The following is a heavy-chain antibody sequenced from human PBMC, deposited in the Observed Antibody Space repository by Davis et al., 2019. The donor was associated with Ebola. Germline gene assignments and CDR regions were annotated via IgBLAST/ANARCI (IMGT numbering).Heavy chain of an antibody. CDR3: ARDDLTGLTDS. V-gene: IGHV4-59*02. J-gene: IGHJ4*02. D-gene: IGHD2-8*02. Sequence: SETLSLTCTVSGDSVSSRFWSWVRQTPGKGLEWIGFISYSGNTNYNPSLKSRVIISIDTSKNQFSLRLTSLSAADTAVYYCARDDLTGLTDSWGQGTLVTVSS. CDR2: ISYSGNT. CDR1: GDSVSSRF.